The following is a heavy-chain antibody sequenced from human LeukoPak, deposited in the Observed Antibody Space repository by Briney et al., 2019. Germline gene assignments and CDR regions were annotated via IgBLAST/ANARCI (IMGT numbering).Heavy chain of an antibody. D-gene: IGHD3-10*01. J-gene: IGHJ4*02. V-gene: IGHV3-66*01. CDR3: AKDRSGILDY. Sequence: GGSLRLSCAASEFSVGSNYMTWVRQAPGKGLEWVSLIYSGGSTYYADSVKGRFTISRDNSKNTLYLQINSLRAEDTAVYYCAKDRSGILDYWGQGTLVTVSS. CDR2: IYSGGST. CDR1: EFSVGSNY.